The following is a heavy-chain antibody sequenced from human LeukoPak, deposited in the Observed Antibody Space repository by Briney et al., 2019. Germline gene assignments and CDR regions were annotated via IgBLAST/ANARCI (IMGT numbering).Heavy chain of an antibody. V-gene: IGHV5-51*01. CDR2: IYPGDSDT. D-gene: IGHD3-22*01. J-gene: IGHJ3*02. CDR1: GYRFTSYW. Sequence: GGSLEISFQGSGYRFTSYWIGGVRPMPGKGVEGMGIIYPGDSDTRYSPSFQGQVTISADKSISTAYLQWSSLKASDTAMYYCARLMYYYDSSGYSSAFDIWGQGTMVTVSS. CDR3: ARLMYYYDSSGYSSAFDI.